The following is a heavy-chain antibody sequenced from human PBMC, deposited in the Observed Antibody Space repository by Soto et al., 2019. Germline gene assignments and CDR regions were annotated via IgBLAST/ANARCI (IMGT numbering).Heavy chain of an antibody. J-gene: IGHJ6*02. CDR3: ARQQQQLVRIGDGMDV. Sequence: PXESLNISCKGSGYSFTSYWISWVRQMPGKGLEWMGRIDPSDSYTNYSPSFQGHVTISADKSISTAYLQWSSLKASDTAMYYCARQQQQLVRIGDGMDVWGQGTTVTVSS. CDR2: IDPSDSYT. V-gene: IGHV5-10-1*01. CDR1: GYSFTSYW. D-gene: IGHD6-13*01.